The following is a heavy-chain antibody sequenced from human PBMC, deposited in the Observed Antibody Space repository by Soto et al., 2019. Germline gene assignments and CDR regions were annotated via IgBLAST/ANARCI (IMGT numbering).Heavy chain of an antibody. CDR1: GYTFTGFS. Sequence: ASVKVSCKASGYTFTGFSLHWVRQAPGQRLEWMGWINAGSGNTKYSQKFQGRVTITRDTSASTAYMELSSLTSEDTAVYYCARALNPGYYDSTRAYFQHWGQGTLVTVSS. J-gene: IGHJ1*01. D-gene: IGHD3-22*01. V-gene: IGHV1-3*01. CDR2: INAGSGNT. CDR3: ARALNPGYYDSTRAYFQH.